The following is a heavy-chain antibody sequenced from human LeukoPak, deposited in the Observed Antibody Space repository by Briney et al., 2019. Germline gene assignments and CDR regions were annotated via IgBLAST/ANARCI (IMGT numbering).Heavy chain of an antibody. CDR3: ARGWYQYYFDC. J-gene: IGHJ4*02. CDR2: ISSSGSAI. Sequence: GGSLRLSCAASGFTFSNYEMNWVRQAPGKGLEWVSYISSSGSAIYYADSVKGRFTISRDNAKNSLYLQMNSLRAEDTAVYYCARGWYQYYFDCWGQGTLVTVSS. CDR1: GFTFSNYE. D-gene: IGHD2-15*01. V-gene: IGHV3-48*03.